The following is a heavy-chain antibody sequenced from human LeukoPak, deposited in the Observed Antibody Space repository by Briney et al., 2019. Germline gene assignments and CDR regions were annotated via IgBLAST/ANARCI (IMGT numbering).Heavy chain of an antibody. CDR2: VYSSGST. D-gene: IGHD6-13*01. CDR3: ARVYYSNSYDYWYFDL. Sequence: SETLSLTCTVSGGSISSYYWTWIRQPAGKGLEWIGRVYSSGSTNYNPTLKSRVTMSVDTSKNQFSLKLSSVTAADTAVYYCARVYYSNSYDYWYFDLWGRGTLVTVSS. J-gene: IGHJ2*01. V-gene: IGHV4-4*07. CDR1: GGSISSYY.